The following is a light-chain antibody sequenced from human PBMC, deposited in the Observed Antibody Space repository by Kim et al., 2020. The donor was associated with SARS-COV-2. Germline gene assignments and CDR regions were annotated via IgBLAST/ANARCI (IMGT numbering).Light chain of an antibody. CDR3: QQYNNWPLT. CDR2: GAS. V-gene: IGKV3-15*01. Sequence: VSPGERATLSCRASQSVSSNLAWYQQKAGQAPRLLIYGASTRATGIPARFSGSGSGTEFTLTISSLQSEDFAVYYCQQYNNWPLTFGGGTKVEIK. CDR1: QSVSSN. J-gene: IGKJ4*01.